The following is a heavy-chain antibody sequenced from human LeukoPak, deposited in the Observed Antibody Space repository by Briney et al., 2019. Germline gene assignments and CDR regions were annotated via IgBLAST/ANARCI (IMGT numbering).Heavy chain of an antibody. J-gene: IGHJ6*03. D-gene: IGHD2-21*02. V-gene: IGHV1-46*01. Sequence: ASVKVSCKASGYTFTSYYMHWVRQAPGQGLEWMGIINPSGGSTSYAQKFQGRVTITADKSTSTAYMELSSLRSEDTAVYYCARGRAYCGGDCYPPYYYYYMDVWGKGTTVTVSS. CDR1: GYTFTSYY. CDR3: ARGRAYCGGDCYPPYYYYYMDV. CDR2: INPSGGST.